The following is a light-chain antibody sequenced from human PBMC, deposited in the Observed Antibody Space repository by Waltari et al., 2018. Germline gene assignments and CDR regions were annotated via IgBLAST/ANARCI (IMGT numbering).Light chain of an antibody. J-gene: IGLJ3*02. CDR2: GNN. Sequence: QSVLTQPPSVSGAPGQRVTISCTGSSSNIGAGFDVHWYQQLPGAAPKLLIYGNNNRPSVVPDLFSGSKSGTSASLAITGRQAEDEADYYCQSSGVFGGGTKLTVL. CDR3: QSSGV. V-gene: IGLV1-40*01. CDR1: SSNIGAGFD.